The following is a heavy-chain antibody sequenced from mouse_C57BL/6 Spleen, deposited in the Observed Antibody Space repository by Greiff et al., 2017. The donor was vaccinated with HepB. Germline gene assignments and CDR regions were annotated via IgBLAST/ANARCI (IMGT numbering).Heavy chain of an antibody. Sequence: EVKLVESGGGLVKPGGSLKLSCAASGFTFSSYAMSWVRQTPEKRLEWVATISDGGSYTYYPDNVKGRFTISRDNAKNNLYLQMSHLKSEDTAMYYCARVTLYDSSMDYWGQGTSVTVSS. J-gene: IGHJ4*01. CDR2: ISDGGSYT. D-gene: IGHD2-3*01. CDR3: ARVTLYDSSMDY. V-gene: IGHV5-4*03. CDR1: GFTFSSYA.